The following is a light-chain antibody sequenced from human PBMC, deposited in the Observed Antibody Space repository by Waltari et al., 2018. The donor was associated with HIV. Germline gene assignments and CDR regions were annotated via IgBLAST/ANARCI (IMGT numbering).Light chain of an antibody. CDR3: SSYTSSNTWV. V-gene: IGLV2-18*02. Sequence: QSALTQPPSLSGSPGQSVTLSCTATSTDVRYYNRVSWYQHPPGPAPQLMIFEFSHRPAGVPVRFSGSKSDNTASLTISGLQAEDEADYYCSSYTSSNTWVFGGGTKLTVL. CDR2: EFS. CDR1: STDVRYYNR. J-gene: IGLJ3*02.